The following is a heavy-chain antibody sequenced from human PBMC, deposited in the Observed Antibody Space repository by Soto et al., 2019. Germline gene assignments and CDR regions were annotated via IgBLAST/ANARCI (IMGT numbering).Heavy chain of an antibody. J-gene: IGHJ4*02. CDR2: ISAYNGNT. Sequence: SVKGLCRASGYTFTSDGISWVRQAPGEGREWMGWISAYNGNTNYAQELQGRVTMTTDTCASTAYMELRSLRSDDTAVYYFARDWTHYDSSGPGDYWAQGTLVTVSS. CDR1: GYTFTSDG. V-gene: IGHV1-18*01. D-gene: IGHD3-22*01. CDR3: ARDWTHYDSSGPGDY.